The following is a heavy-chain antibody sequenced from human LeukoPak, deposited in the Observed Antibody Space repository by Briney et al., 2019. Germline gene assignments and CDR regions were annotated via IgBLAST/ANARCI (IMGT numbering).Heavy chain of an antibody. J-gene: IGHJ6*03. Sequence: PGGSLRLSCAASGFIFSSYWMSWVRQAPGKGLEWVANIEQDGSEKYYVDSVKGRFTISRDNAKNSLYLQMNSLRAEDTAVYYCASLCYDYVWGSYRYGDYMDVWGKGTTVTVSS. CDR2: IEQDGSEK. D-gene: IGHD3-16*02. V-gene: IGHV3-7*01. CDR1: GFIFSSYW. CDR3: ASLCYDYVWGSYRYGDYMDV.